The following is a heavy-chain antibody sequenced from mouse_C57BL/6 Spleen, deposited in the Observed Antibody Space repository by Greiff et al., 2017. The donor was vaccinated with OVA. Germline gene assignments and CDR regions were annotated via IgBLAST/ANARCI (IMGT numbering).Heavy chain of an antibody. J-gene: IGHJ2*01. V-gene: IGHV5-4*01. CDR3: ARDFTRESYFDY. CDR1: GFTFSSYA. D-gene: IGHD3-1*01. Sequence: EVQRVESGGGLVKPGGSLKLSCAASGFTFSSYAMSWVRQTPEKRLEWVATISDGGSYTYYPDNVKGRFTISRDNAKNNLYLQMSHLKSEDTAMYYCARDFTRESYFDYWGQGTTLTVSS. CDR2: ISDGGSYT.